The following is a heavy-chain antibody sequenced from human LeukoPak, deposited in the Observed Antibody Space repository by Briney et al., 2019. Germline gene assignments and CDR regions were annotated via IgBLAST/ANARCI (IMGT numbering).Heavy chain of an antibody. D-gene: IGHD7-27*01. V-gene: IGHV5-51*01. J-gene: IGHJ5*01. CDR2: IYPGGSDT. CDR1: GYSFTSYW. CDR3: ARRAELGMRYFDF. Sequence: GESLKISCKGSGYSFTSYWIGWVRQMPGKGLEWMGIIYPGGSDTRYSPSFQGQVTISADKSISTAYLQWSSLKASDTAIYFCARRAELGMRYFDFWGQGALLVVSS.